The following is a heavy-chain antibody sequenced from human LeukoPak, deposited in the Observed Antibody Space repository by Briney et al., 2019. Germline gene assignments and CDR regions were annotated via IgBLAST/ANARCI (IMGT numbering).Heavy chain of an antibody. Sequence: PSETLSLTCTVSGGSISIYYWNWIRQPAGKGLEWIGRIFTSGITNYDPSLKSRVTMSVDTSKNQFSLNLSSVTAADTAAYYCASDIVQPYSSSSGWFDPWGQGTLVTVSS. CDR1: GGSISIYY. J-gene: IGHJ5*02. CDR3: ASDIVQPYSSSSGWFDP. V-gene: IGHV4-4*07. CDR2: IFTSGIT. D-gene: IGHD6-13*01.